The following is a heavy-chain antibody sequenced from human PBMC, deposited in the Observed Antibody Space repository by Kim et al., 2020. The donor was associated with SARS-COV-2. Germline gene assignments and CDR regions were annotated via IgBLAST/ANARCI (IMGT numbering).Heavy chain of an antibody. CDR3: ARDRVELESNYYYYYGMDV. J-gene: IGHJ6*02. V-gene: IGHV3-11*06. Sequence: DSVKGRFTRPRDNAKNSLYLQMNSLRAEDTAVYYCARDRVELESNYYYYYGMDVWGQGTTVTVSS. D-gene: IGHD1-1*01.